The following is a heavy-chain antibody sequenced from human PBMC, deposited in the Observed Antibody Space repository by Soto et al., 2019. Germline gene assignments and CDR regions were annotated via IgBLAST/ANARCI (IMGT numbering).Heavy chain of an antibody. D-gene: IGHD2-2*01. J-gene: IGHJ5*02. V-gene: IGHV4-30-4*01. Sequence: QVQLQESGPGLVKPSQTLSLTCTVSGDSLRRGDYYWSWVRQPPVKGLEWIGYIYNSGSPYYEPSLRSRLTISEDLSKNQLSLRLTAVTAADTAVYYCARGVDTMAFDHWGQGTLVTVSS. CDR1: GDSLRRGDYY. CDR3: ARGVDTMAFDH. CDR2: IYNSGSP.